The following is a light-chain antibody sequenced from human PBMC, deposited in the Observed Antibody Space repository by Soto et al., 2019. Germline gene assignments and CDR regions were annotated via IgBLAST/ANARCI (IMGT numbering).Light chain of an antibody. CDR3: QQRSNWAPT. V-gene: IGKV3-11*01. Sequence: EIVLTQSPATLSLSPGERVTLSCRASQNVDTYLAWYQQKLGQAPRLLMFDASNRATGIPARFSGSGSGTDFTLTISSLEPEDFAVYYCQQRSNWAPTFGQGTKVEIK. J-gene: IGKJ1*01. CDR2: DAS. CDR1: QNVDTY.